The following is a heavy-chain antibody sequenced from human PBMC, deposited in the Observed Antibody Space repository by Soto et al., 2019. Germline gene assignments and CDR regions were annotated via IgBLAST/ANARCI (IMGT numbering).Heavy chain of an antibody. CDR2: ISSSSSYI. D-gene: IGHD6-19*01. Sequence: VQLVESGGGLVKPGGSLRLSCAASGFTFSSYSMNWVRQAPGKGLEWVSSISSSSSYIYYADSVKGRFTISRDNAKNSLCLQMNSLRAEDTAVYYCARIGEVAGFDYWGQGTLVTVSS. CDR1: GFTFSSYS. CDR3: ARIGEVAGFDY. J-gene: IGHJ4*02. V-gene: IGHV3-21*01.